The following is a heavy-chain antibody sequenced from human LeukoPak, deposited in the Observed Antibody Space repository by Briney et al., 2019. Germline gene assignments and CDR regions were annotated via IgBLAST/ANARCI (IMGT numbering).Heavy chain of an antibody. CDR2: IFWDGDK. CDR3: SHITGIAATGTRDYYYYYMDV. Sequence: SGPTLVQPPQTLTLACTFSGFSLHTRGVGVGWIRQPPGKALEWLALIFWDGDKRHSPSLKSRLTITKDTSKNHVVLTMTNMEPVDTATYYCSHITGIAATGTRDYYYYYMDVWGKGTTVTVSS. CDR1: GFSLHTRGVG. D-gene: IGHD6-13*01. J-gene: IGHJ6*03. V-gene: IGHV2-5*02.